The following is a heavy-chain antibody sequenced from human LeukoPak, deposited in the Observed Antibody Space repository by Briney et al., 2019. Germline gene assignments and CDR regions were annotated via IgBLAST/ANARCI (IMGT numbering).Heavy chain of an antibody. CDR1: GGTFSSYA. CDR2: IIPILGIA. V-gene: IGHV1-69*04. Sequence: SVKVSCKASGGTFSSYAISWVRQAPGQGLEWMGRIIPILGIANYAQKFQGRVTITADKSTSTAYMELSSLRSEDTAVYYCARARDCSGGSCYSGWFDPWGQGTLVTVSS. J-gene: IGHJ5*02. D-gene: IGHD2-15*01. CDR3: ARARDCSGGSCYSGWFDP.